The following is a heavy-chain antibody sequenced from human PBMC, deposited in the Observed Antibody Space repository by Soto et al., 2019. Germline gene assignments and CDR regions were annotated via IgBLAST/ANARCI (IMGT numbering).Heavy chain of an antibody. D-gene: IGHD6-6*01. CDR3: VFHGDEYSTSSYFYSYPMDG. CDR2: ISGSSGGT. J-gene: IGHJ6*02. Sequence: EVQLLESGGGLVQPGGSLRLSCAASGFTFSDYAMSWVRQAPGKGLEWVSGISGSSGGTYYADSVKGRFSISRDNSKNTLYLQMNSLRVADTAVYYCVFHGDEYSTSSYFYSYPMDGWGQGTTVTVSS. V-gene: IGHV3-23*01. CDR1: GFTFSDYA.